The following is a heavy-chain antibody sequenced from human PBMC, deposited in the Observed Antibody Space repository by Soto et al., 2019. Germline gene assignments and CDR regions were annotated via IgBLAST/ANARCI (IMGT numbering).Heavy chain of an antibody. J-gene: IGHJ4*02. V-gene: IGHV3-30*18. CDR2: ISYDGNNK. Sequence: PGGSLRLSCAASEFTFSNYAMHWVRQAPGKGLQWLAVISYDGNNKYYADSVEGRFTISRDNSKNTVYLQMNSLRVEDTAVYYCAKDPTPSDSGAQFDSWGQGTLVTVSS. CDR1: EFTFSNYA. CDR3: AKDPTPSDSGAQFDS. D-gene: IGHD3-22*01.